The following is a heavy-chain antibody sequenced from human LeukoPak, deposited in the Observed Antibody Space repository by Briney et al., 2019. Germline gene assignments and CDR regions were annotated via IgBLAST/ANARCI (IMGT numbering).Heavy chain of an antibody. V-gene: IGHV4-34*01. D-gene: IGHD2-15*01. J-gene: IGHJ6*03. Sequence: SGTLSLTCAVYGGSFSGYYWSWIRQPPGKGLEWIGEINHSGSTNYNPSLKSRVTISVDTSKNQFSLKLSSVTAADTAVYYCARPRYCSGGSCYLYYYYYMDVWGKGTPVTVSS. CDR3: ARPRYCSGGSCYLYYYYYMDV. CDR2: INHSGST. CDR1: GGSFSGYY.